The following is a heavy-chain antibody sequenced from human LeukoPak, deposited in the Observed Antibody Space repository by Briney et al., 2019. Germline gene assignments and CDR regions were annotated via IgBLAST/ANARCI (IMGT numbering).Heavy chain of an antibody. J-gene: IGHJ6*03. Sequence: PSQTLSLTCGVSGGSIRSYYWSCSRQSPGKGLEWIGHIHYSGGTNYNPSLKSRVTASLDTSKNEFSLKLTSVTAADTAVYYCVGETPSRYYCYYLDVWGRGTTVTVSS. V-gene: IGHV4-59*01. CDR1: GGSIRSYY. CDR3: VGETPSRYYCYYLDV. CDR2: IHYSGGT.